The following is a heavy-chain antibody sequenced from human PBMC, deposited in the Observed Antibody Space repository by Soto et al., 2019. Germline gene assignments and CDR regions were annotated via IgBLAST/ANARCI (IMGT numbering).Heavy chain of an antibody. V-gene: IGHV4-30-4*01. D-gene: IGHD2-21*02. CDR1: GGSISSGDYY. CDR2: IYYSGST. Sequence: PSETLSLTCTVSGGSISSGDYYWSWIRQPPGKGLEWIGYIYYSGSTYYNPALNNRISLSLDTSQNQFSLKLLSVAAADTAIYYCARSGVTGIVIPSHWFDPWGQGTLVTVSS. CDR3: ARSGVTGIVIPSHWFDP. J-gene: IGHJ5*02.